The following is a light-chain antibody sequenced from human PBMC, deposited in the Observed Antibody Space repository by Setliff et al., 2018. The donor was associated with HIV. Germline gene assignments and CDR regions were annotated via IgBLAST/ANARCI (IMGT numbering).Light chain of an antibody. CDR1: SSDLGIYNF. V-gene: IGLV2-14*03. CDR2: DVT. Sequence: QSALTQPASVSGSPGQSITISCTGTSSDLGIYNFVSWYQQHPGKAPKLMIYDVTNRPSGVSNRFSGSKSGITASLTISGLRAEDEADYYCTSYTGTSTLHVFGTGTKVTVL. CDR3: TSYTGTSTLHV. J-gene: IGLJ1*01.